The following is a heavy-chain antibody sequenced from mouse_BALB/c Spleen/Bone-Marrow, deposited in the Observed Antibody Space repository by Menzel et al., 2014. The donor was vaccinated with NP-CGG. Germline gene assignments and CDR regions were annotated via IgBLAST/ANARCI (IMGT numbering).Heavy chain of an antibody. D-gene: IGHD1-1*01. Sequence: VQLQQSGGGLVQPGGSLKLSCAASGFDFSRLWMSWVRQAPGKGLEWIGEINPDSRTISFTPSLKDKFIISRDNAKNTLYLQMSKVRSEDTALYYCARLGYYGAMEYWGQGTSVTVSS. CDR2: INPDSRTI. CDR3: ARLGYYGAMEY. V-gene: IGHV4-1*02. J-gene: IGHJ4*01. CDR1: GFDFSRLW.